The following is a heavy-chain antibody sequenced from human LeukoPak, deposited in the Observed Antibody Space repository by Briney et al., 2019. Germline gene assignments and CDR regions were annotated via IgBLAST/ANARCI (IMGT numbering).Heavy chain of an antibody. J-gene: IGHJ4*02. CDR3: ARDLVATSMLGFDY. CDR1: GYTFTGYY. V-gene: IGHV1-2*02. Sequence: VASVKVSCKASGYTFTGYYMHWVRQAPGQGLEWMGWINPNSGGTNYAQKFQGRVTMTRDTSISTAYMELSRLRSDDTAVYYCARDLVATSMLGFDYWGQGTLVTVSS. D-gene: IGHD5-12*01. CDR2: INPNSGGT.